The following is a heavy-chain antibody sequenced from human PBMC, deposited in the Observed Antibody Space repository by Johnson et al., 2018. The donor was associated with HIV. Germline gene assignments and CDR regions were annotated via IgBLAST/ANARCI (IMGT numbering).Heavy chain of an antibody. CDR3: VKGMDSSSWYAFDI. CDR1: GFTFNSYG. CDR2: IWYDGSTK. Sequence: QVQLVESGGGVVQPGRSLRLSCAASGFTFNSYGMHWVRQAPGKGLEWVAVIWYDGSTKYYADSVKGRFTISRDNSKNTLYLQMNSLRAEDTAIYYCVKGMDSSSWYAFDIWGQGTMVTVSS. V-gene: IGHV3-33*06. J-gene: IGHJ3*02. D-gene: IGHD6-13*01.